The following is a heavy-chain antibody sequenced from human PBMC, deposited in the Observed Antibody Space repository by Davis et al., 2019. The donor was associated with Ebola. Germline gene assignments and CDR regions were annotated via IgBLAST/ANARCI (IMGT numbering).Heavy chain of an antibody. D-gene: IGHD3-10*01. CDR2: ISWNSGSI. Sequence: PAGSLSLSCAVSGLTFDDYAMHWVRQPPGKGLEWVSGISWNSGSIGYADSVKGRFTISRDNAKNSLYLQMNSLRAEDTALYYCAKDMKSITMVQGYYYGMDVWGQGTTVTVSS. CDR1: GLTFDDYA. CDR3: AKDMKSITMVQGYYYGMDV. J-gene: IGHJ6*02. V-gene: IGHV3-9*01.